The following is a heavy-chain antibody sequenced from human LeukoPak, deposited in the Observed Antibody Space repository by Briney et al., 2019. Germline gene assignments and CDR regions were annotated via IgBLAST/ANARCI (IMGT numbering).Heavy chain of an antibody. J-gene: IGHJ5*02. CDR2: IYYSGST. V-gene: IGHV4-39*02. Sequence: PSETLSLTCTVSGGSISSSSYYWGWIRQPPGKGLEWIGSIYYSGSTYYNPSLKSRVTISVDTSKNQFSLKLSSVTAADTAVYYCAREETSPNWFDPWGQGALVTVSS. CDR3: AREETSPNWFDP. CDR1: GGSISSSSYY.